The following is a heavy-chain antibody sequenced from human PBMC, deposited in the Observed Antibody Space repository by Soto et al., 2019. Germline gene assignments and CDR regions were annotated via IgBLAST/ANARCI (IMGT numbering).Heavy chain of an antibody. V-gene: IGHV4-59*01. J-gene: IGHJ6*02. Sequence: PSETLSLTCTVSGGSISSYYWSWIRQPPGKGLEWIGYIYYSGSTNYNPSLKSRVTISVDTSKNQFSLKLSSVTAADTAVYYCASDQGFLEWSYYYYYGMDVWGQGTTVTVSS. CDR3: ASDQGFLEWSYYYYYGMDV. CDR2: IYYSGST. CDR1: GGSISSYY. D-gene: IGHD3-3*01.